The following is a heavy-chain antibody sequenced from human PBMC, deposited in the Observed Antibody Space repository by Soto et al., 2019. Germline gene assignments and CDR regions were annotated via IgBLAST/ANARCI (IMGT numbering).Heavy chain of an antibody. CDR1: GYTFTSYG. D-gene: IGHD6-19*01. J-gene: IGHJ5*02. Sequence: QVQLVQSGAEVKKPGASVKVSCKASGYTFTSYGISWVRQAPGQGLEWMGWISAYNGNTNYAQKLQGRVTMTTDTSTSTAHMELRSLRSDDTAVYYCARGQSSGWYGWNNWFDPWGQGTLVTVSS. V-gene: IGHV1-18*04. CDR3: ARGQSSGWYGWNNWFDP. CDR2: ISAYNGNT.